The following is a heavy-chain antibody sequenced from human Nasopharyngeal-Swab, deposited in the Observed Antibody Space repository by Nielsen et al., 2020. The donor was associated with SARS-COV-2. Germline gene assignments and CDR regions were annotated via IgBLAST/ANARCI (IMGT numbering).Heavy chain of an antibody. D-gene: IGHD5-12*01. V-gene: IGHV4-4*02. CDR3: ARVGYSGYDYPLYFDY. J-gene: IGHJ4*02. CDR1: GGSISSSNW. CDR2: IYHSGST. Sequence: SETLSLTCAVSGGSISSSNWWSWVRQPPGKGLEWIGEIYHSGSTNYNPSLKSRVTISVDKSKNQFSLKLSSVTAADTAVYYCARVGYSGYDYPLYFDYWGKGTLVTVSS.